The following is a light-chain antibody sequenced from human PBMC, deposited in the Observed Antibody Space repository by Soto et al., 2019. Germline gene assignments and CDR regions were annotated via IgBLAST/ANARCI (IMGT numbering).Light chain of an antibody. J-gene: IGLJ1*01. V-gene: IGLV2-14*01. CDR1: SSDVGNYNY. Sequence: QSALTQPASVSGSHGQSITISCTGTSSDVGNYNYVSWYQQHPGKVPKLMIYDVNNRPSGVSNRFSGSKSGNTASLTISGLQAEDESDYYCSSYTSSSTLVFGTGTKVTVL. CDR3: SSYTSSSTLV. CDR2: DVN.